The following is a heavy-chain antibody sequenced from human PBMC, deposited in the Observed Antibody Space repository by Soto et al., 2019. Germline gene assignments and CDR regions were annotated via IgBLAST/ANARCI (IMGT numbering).Heavy chain of an antibody. D-gene: IGHD1-26*01. J-gene: IGHJ4*02. CDR3: AGTPLGVGATTSVLHDY. CDR1: GGSFSGYY. V-gene: IGHV4-34*01. Sequence: QVQLQQWGAGLLKPSETLSLTCAVYGGSFSGYYWSWIRQPPGKGLEWIGEINHSGSTNYNPSLKRRVTISVDTSKNQFSLKLSSVTAADTAVYYCAGTPLGVGATTSVLHDYWGQGTLVTVSS. CDR2: INHSGST.